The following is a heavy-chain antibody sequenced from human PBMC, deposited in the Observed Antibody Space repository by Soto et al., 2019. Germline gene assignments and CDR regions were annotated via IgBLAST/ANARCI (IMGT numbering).Heavy chain of an antibody. Sequence: SETLSLTCAVYGVSFSGFSWSWIRQPPGKGLEWIGEINHSGSTNYNPSFKSRVTISEDTSKNQFSLKLSSVTAADTAVYYCARGRKVYTSTSYVDWGQGTLVTVSS. CDR1: GVSFSGFS. D-gene: IGHD6-13*01. CDR2: INHSGST. CDR3: ARGRKVYTSTSYVD. V-gene: IGHV4-34*01. J-gene: IGHJ4*02.